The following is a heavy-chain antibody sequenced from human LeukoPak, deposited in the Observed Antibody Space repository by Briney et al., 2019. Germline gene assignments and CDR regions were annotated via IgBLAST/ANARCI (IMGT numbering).Heavy chain of an antibody. V-gene: IGHV4-39*07. CDR3: ARDIVY. Sequence: SETLSLTCTVSGGSTSSSSYYWGWIRQPPGKGLEWIGSIHYSGSTYYNPSLKSRVTISVDTSKNQFSLKLSSVTAADTAVYYCARDIVYWGQGTLVTVSS. CDR1: GGSTSSSSYY. J-gene: IGHJ4*02. CDR2: IHYSGST.